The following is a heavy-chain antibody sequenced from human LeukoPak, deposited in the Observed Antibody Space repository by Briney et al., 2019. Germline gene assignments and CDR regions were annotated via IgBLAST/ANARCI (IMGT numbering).Heavy chain of an antibody. CDR2: ISGSGGST. CDR3: AKGRTIVATIFDY. D-gene: IGHD5-12*01. CDR1: GFTFNYYA. J-gene: IGHJ4*02. V-gene: IGHV3-23*01. Sequence: GGSLRLSCAASGFTFNYYAMSWVRQAPGKGLEWVSAISGSGGSTYYADSVKGRFTISRDNSKNTLYLQMNSLRAEDTAVYYCAKGRTIVATIFDYWGQGTLVTVSS.